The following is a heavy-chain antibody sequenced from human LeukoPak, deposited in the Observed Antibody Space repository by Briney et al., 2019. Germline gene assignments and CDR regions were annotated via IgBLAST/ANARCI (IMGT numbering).Heavy chain of an antibody. CDR1: GGSISNYY. CDR3: AREFNVLLWFRESRSHAFDI. V-gene: IGHV4-34*01. D-gene: IGHD3-10*01. Sequence: PSETLSLTCTVSGGSISNYYWSWIRQPPGKGLEWIGEINHSGSTNYNPSLKSRVTISVDTSKNQFSLKLSSVTAADTAVYYCAREFNVLLWFRESRSHAFDIWGQGTMVTVSS. J-gene: IGHJ3*02. CDR2: INHSGST.